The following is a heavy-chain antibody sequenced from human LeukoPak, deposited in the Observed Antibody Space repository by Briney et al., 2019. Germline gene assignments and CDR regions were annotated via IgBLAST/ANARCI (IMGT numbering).Heavy chain of an antibody. V-gene: IGHV3-21*01. J-gene: IGHJ4*02. Sequence: GGSLRLSCAASGFTFSSYSMNWVRQAPGKGLEWVSSISSSSSYIYYADSVKGRFTISRDNAKNSLYLQMNSLRAEDTAVYYCARAFGYNYIFDYWGQGPLVTVSS. CDR3: ARAFGYNYIFDY. D-gene: IGHD5-24*01. CDR1: GFTFSSYS. CDR2: ISSSSSYI.